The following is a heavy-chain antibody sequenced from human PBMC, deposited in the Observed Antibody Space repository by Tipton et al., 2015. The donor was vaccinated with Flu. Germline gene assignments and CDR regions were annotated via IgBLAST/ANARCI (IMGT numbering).Heavy chain of an antibody. V-gene: IGHV3-48*03. CDR2: ISSSANAI. D-gene: IGHD6-13*01. CDR3: AKGLWAAATLDPFDF. CDR1: GFTFSYYE. Sequence: SLRLSCAASGFTFSYYEMNWVRQAPGKGLEWVAYISSSANAIYYADSVKGRFTISRDNSKNTLYVEMNSLRAEDTAVYYCAKGLWAAATLDPFDFWGQGTLVTVSS. J-gene: IGHJ4*02.